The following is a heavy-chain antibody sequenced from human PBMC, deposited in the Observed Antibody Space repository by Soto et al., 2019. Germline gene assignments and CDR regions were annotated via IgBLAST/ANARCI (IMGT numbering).Heavy chain of an antibody. CDR3: ARDYGDYSSSRDWFDP. CDR1: GYTFTSYG. J-gene: IGHJ5*02. Sequence: QVQLVQSGAEVKKPGASVKVSCKASGYTFTSYGISWVRQAPGQGLEWMGWISAYNGNTNYAQKLQGRVTMTTDTSTSTVYMELRSLRSDATAVYYCARDYGDYSSSRDWFDPWGQGTLVTVSS. D-gene: IGHD4-17*01. V-gene: IGHV1-18*01. CDR2: ISAYNGNT.